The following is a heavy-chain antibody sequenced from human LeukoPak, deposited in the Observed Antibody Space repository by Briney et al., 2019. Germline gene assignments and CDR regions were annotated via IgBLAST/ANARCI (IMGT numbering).Heavy chain of an antibody. Sequence: SETLSLTCTVSGGSISSYYWNWIRQPPGKGLEWIGSIYYSGSTNYNPSLESRVTISVDTSKNQISLKLSSVTAADTAVYYCARISSSWPYYYYYYMDVWGKGTTVTVSS. CDR2: IYYSGST. J-gene: IGHJ6*03. CDR3: ARISSSWPYYYYYYMDV. CDR1: GGSISSYY. D-gene: IGHD6-13*01. V-gene: IGHV4-59*12.